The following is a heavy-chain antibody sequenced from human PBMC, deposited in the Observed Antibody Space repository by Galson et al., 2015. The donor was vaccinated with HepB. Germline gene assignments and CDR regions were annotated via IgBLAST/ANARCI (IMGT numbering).Heavy chain of an antibody. CDR2: MNPNSGNT. J-gene: IGHJ6*02. D-gene: IGHD2-2*01. CDR3: ARGGILGYCSSTSCQTPHYYYYGMDV. Sequence: SVKVSCKASGYTFTSYDINWVRQATGQGLEWKGWMNPNSGNTGCAQKFQGRVTMTRNTSISTAYMELSSLRSEDTAVYYCARGGILGYCSSTSCQTPHYYYYGMDVWGQGTTVTVSS. CDR1: GYTFTSYD. V-gene: IGHV1-8*01.